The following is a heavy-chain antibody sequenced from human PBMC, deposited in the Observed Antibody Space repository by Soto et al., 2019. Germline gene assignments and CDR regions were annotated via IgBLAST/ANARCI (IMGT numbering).Heavy chain of an antibody. V-gene: IGHV3-23*01. Sequence: GGSLRLSCAASGFTFSNYAMSWVRQAPGKGLEWVSAISGNTYLSGPGFGTYYANTVMGRFTISRDNSKNMLYLLMNILRAEDTALYYCAKDQGSTLYYLDYWGQGTLVTVSS. J-gene: IGHJ4*02. D-gene: IGHD2-2*01. CDR3: AKDQGSTLYYLDY. CDR2: ISGNTYLSGPGFGT. CDR1: GFTFSNYA.